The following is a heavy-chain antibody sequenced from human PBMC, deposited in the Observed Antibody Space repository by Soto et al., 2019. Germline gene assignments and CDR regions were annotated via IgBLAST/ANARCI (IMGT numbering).Heavy chain of an antibody. V-gene: IGHV1-69*01. D-gene: IGHD6-19*01. CDR3: ARVRKQWLPTFDY. CDR2: IIPIFGTA. CDR1: GGTFSSYA. Sequence: QVQLVQSGAEVKKPGSSVTVSCKASGGTFSSYAISWVRQAPGQGLEWMGGIIPIFGTATYAQKFQGRVTITADESTSTAYMELSSLRSEDTAVYYCARVRKQWLPTFDYWGQGTLVTVSS. J-gene: IGHJ4*02.